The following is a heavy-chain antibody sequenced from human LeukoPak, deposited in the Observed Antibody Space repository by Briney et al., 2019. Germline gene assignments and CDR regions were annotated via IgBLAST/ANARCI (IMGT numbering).Heavy chain of an antibody. CDR3: ARGYSSSWYPYYYYGMDV. D-gene: IGHD6-13*01. V-gene: IGHV1-8*01. Sequence: GASVKLSCKAAGYTFTSYDINWVRQAPGPGLEWMGWMNLNSGNAGYAQKFQGRVTKARITSISTAYMELSSLRSEDTAVYYCARGYSSSWYPYYYYGMDVWGQGTTVTVSS. CDR1: GYTFTSYD. J-gene: IGHJ6*02. CDR2: MNLNSGNA.